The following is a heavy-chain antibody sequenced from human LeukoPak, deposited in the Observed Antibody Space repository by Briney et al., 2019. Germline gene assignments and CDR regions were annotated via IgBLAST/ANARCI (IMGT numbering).Heavy chain of an antibody. V-gene: IGHV3-11*06. CDR2: ISRSSRHV. CDR1: GFTFSDYY. J-gene: IGHJ1*01. D-gene: IGHD1-1*01. Sequence: GGSLRLSCAASGFTFSDYYMSWIRQAPGKGLEWVSSISRSSRHVYYGGSVKGRFTISRDNAKNSLFLQMNSLRAEDMAVYYCVRDFMGMGGTTAYLHHWGQGTLVTVSS. CDR3: VRDFMGMGGTTAYLHH.